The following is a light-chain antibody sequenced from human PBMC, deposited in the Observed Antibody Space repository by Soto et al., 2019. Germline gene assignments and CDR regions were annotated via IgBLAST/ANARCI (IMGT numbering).Light chain of an antibody. CDR3: QQRRNWPQT. CDR1: HSVSSS. V-gene: IGKV3-11*01. J-gene: IGKJ1*01. Sequence: VLTQSPATLSLSPGEGATLSCRASHSVSSSLAWYQQKPGQAPRLLIYDASNRATGIPARFSGSGSGTDCTLTISSLEPEDFAVYYWQQRRNWPQTFGQGTKVEI. CDR2: DAS.